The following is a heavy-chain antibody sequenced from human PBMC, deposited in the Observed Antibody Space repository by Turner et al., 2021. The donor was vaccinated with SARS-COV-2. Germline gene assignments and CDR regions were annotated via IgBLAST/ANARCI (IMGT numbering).Heavy chain of an antibody. CDR2: ISAYNGNT. V-gene: IGHV1-18*01. D-gene: IGHD1-26*01. CDR1: GYTFSSYG. CDR3: ARATTPAASFDP. J-gene: IGHJ5*02. Sequence: QVQLVQSGAEVKKPGASVKVSGKASGYTFSSYGISWVRQAPGQGLEWMGWISAYNGNTNYAQKLQGRVTLTTDTSTSTAYMELRSLTSDDTALYYCARATTPAASFDPWGQGTLVTVSS.